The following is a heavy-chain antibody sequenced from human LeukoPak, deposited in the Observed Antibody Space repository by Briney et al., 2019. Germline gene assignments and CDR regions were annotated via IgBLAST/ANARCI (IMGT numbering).Heavy chain of an antibody. D-gene: IGHD6-19*01. CDR1: GFSFSSYW. CDR2: VNNDGSST. J-gene: IGHJ4*02. CDR3: ARSSYPYYFDY. V-gene: IGHV3-74*01. Sequence: GGSLRLSCGASGFSFSSYWMHRVRQAPGKGLMWVSRVNNDGSSTTYADSVEGRFTISRDNARNTLYLQMNSLRAEDTAVYYCARSSYPYYFDYWGQGTLVTVSS.